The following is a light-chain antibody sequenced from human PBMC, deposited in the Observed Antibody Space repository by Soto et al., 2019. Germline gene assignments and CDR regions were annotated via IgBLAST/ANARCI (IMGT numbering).Light chain of an antibody. V-gene: IGKV3-20*01. CDR1: QTVISSS. CDR2: DTS. CDR3: QQYXXSPFT. J-gene: IGKJ3*01. Sequence: EIVLAQSPGTLSLSPGERATLSCRASQTVISSSLAWYQQKPGQAPRLLIYDTSTRATGIPDRFSGSGSGTDFTLTIXGLEPEDFXXYYXQQYXXSPFTFGPGTKVDLK.